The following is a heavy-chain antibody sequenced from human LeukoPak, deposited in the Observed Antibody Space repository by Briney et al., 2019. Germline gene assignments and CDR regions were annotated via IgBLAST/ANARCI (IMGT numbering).Heavy chain of an antibody. Sequence: ASVKVSCKASGYTFTGYYMHWVRQAPGQGLEWMGWIHPNSGGTNYAQKFQGRVTMTRDTSISTAYMELRRLRSDDTAVYYCAIDRGVATLIDYWGQGTLVTVSS. CDR1: GYTFTGYY. V-gene: IGHV1-2*02. J-gene: IGHJ4*02. CDR3: AIDRGVATLIDY. CDR2: IHPNSGGT. D-gene: IGHD5-12*01.